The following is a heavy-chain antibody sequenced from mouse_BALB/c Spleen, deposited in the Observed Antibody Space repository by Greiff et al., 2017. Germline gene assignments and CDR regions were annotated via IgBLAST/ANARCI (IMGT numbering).Heavy chain of an antibody. J-gene: IGHJ4*01. CDR2: ISSGSSTI. Sequence: EVQLVESGGGLVQPGGSRKLSCAASGFTFSSFGMHWVRQAPEKGLEWVAYISSGSSTIYYADTVKSRFTISRDNPKNTLFLQMTSLRSEDTAMYYCASYYRYDVGAMDYWGQGTSVTVSS. D-gene: IGHD2-14*01. CDR1: GFTFSSFG. CDR3: ASYYRYDVGAMDY. V-gene: IGHV5-17*02.